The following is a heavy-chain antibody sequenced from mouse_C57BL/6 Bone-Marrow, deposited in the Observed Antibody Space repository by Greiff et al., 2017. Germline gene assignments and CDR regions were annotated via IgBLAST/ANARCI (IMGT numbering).Heavy chain of an antibody. V-gene: IGHV14-4*01. CDR1: GFNIKDDY. Sequence: VQLQQSGAELVRPGASVKLSCTASGFNIKDDYMHWVKQRPEQGLEWIGWIDPENGDTEYASKFQGKATITADTSSNTAYLQLSSLTSEDTAVYYCTTWDGYGYFDVWGTGTTVTVSS. CDR3: TTWDGYGYFDV. J-gene: IGHJ1*03. D-gene: IGHD2-3*01. CDR2: IDPENGDT.